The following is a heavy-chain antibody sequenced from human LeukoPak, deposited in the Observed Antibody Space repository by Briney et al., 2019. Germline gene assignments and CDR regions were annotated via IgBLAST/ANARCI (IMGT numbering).Heavy chain of an antibody. CDR1: GFTFSSYA. J-gene: IGHJ4*02. CDR2: ISGSGGST. CDR3: AKEKGSSWYSDY. Sequence: GGSLSFSCAASGFTFSSYAMSWVRQAPGKGVEWVSVISGSGGSTYYADSVKGRFTISRDNSKNTLYLQMNSLRAEDTAVYYCAKEKGSSWYSDYWGQGTLVTVSS. V-gene: IGHV3-23*01. D-gene: IGHD6-13*01.